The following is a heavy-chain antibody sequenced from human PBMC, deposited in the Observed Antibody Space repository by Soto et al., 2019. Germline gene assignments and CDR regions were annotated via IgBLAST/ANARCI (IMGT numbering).Heavy chain of an antibody. V-gene: IGHV4-34*01. CDR1: GVSFSVYY. Sequence: ESLSLACTVYGVSFSVYYGSGIRQPPGKGLEWIGEINHSGSTNYNPSLKSRVTISVDTSRNQFSLKLSSVTAADTAVYYCAGGPRRGFPAAILAWGQGTMVTVS. J-gene: IGHJ4*02. D-gene: IGHD2-2*01. CDR2: INHSGST. CDR3: AGGPRRGFPAAILA.